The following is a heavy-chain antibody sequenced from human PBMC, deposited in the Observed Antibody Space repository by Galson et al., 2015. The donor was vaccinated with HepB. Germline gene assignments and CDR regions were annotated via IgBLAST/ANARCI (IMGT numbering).Heavy chain of an antibody. CDR2: ISWNSDIR. Sequence: SLRLSCAASGFTFDDYAMHWVRQAPGKGLEWVSSISWNSDIRGYADSVKGRFTISRDNAKNSLYLQINSLRAEDTALYYCAKDSDYSPKYFQHWGQGTLVTVSS. V-gene: IGHV3-9*01. J-gene: IGHJ1*01. D-gene: IGHD4-11*01. CDR3: AKDSDYSPKYFQH. CDR1: GFTFDDYA.